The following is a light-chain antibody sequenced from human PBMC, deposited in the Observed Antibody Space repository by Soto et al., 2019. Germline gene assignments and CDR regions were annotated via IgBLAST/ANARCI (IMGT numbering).Light chain of an antibody. CDR2: GNA. CDR1: RASIGAAYE. J-gene: IGLJ1*01. CDR3: QSYDKRLTAYV. V-gene: IGLV1-40*01. Sequence: SVLTRPPSVSGAPGQRGTISCSATRASIGAAYEEHWYHQIPCTAPKLVGSGNANRPSGVPDRSPASKSGTPASLAITGLEAEDEGHYYCQSYDKRLTAYVFGTGTTVTVL.